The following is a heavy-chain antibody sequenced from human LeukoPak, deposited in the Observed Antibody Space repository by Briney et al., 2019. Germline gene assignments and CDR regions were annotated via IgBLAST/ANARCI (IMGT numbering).Heavy chain of an antibody. V-gene: IGHV1-2*02. Sequence: ASVKVSCKASGYXFTGYYLHWVRQAPGQGLEWMGWINPNTGGTNFAQKSQGRVTMTRDTSISTAYMELSRLRSDDTAVYYCASLGESLDYWGQGTLVTVSS. J-gene: IGHJ4*02. D-gene: IGHD3-10*01. CDR2: INPNTGGT. CDR3: ASLGESLDY. CDR1: GYXFTGYY.